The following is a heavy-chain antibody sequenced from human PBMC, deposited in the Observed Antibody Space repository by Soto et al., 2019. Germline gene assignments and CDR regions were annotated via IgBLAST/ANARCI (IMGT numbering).Heavy chain of an antibody. CDR3: TTDPNDPFDL. J-gene: IGHJ2*01. CDR2: IKSKTDGGTT. CDR1: GFTFSNAW. D-gene: IGHD2-8*01. Sequence: GVSLRLSCSASGFTFSNAWMSWVRQAPGKGLEWVGSIKSKTDGGTTDYAAPVKGRFTISRDDSKNTLYLQMNSLKTEDTAVYYCTTDPNDPFDLWGRGTLVTVSS. V-gene: IGHV3-15*01.